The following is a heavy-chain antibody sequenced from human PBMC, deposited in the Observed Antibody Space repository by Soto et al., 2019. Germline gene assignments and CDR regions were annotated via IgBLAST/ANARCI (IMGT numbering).Heavy chain of an antibody. CDR2: NIPIFDTS. CDR3: ATASQGGSVPH. D-gene: IGHD3-16*01. J-gene: IGHJ4*02. Sequence: QVQLVQSGAEVQKPGSSVKVSCKASGGAFSNYAVDWVRQAPAAGLEWMGRNIPIFDTSNYAQRFQGRVTITADTFTGTAYMELISLRSDDTAVYYWATASQGGSVPHWRQGTLVSVS. V-gene: IGHV1-69*06. CDR1: GGAFSNYA.